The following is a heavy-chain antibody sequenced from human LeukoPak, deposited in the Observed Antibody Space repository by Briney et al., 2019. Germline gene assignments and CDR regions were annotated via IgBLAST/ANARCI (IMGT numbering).Heavy chain of an antibody. CDR1: GFTFSNYG. CDR3: ARGRSITLLRGVAMSDGFDI. D-gene: IGHD3-10*01. V-gene: IGHV3-21*06. J-gene: IGHJ3*02. Sequence: PGGSLRLSCAASGFTFSNYGMNWVRQAPGKGLELVSFTYTRGSYIYYVDSVKGRFTISRDTAKNLLFLQLNGLRAEDTAVYYCARGRSITLLRGVAMSDGFDIWGQGAMVAVSS. CDR2: TYTRGSYI.